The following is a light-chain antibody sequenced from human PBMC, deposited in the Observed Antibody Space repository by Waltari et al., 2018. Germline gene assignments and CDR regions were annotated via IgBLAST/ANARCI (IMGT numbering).Light chain of an antibody. CDR3: QHYVRLPAT. Sequence: DIVLTQSPGTLSLSPGERATLSCRASPCVSRTSARYQQKPGQAPKLLIYCASIRATGIPDRFTGSGSGTDFSLTISSLEPEDFAIYFCQHYVRLPATFGQGTKVEIK. CDR1: PCVSRTS. J-gene: IGKJ1*01. V-gene: IGKV3-20*01. CDR2: CAS.